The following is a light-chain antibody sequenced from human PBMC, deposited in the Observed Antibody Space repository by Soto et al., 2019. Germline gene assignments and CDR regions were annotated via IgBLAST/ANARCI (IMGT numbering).Light chain of an antibody. J-gene: IGLJ2*01. CDR2: EVS. Sequence: QSALTQPPSASGSPGQSVTISCTGTISDVGGYNYVSWYQQHPGKAPKLMIYEVSKRPSGVPDRFSGSKSGNTASLTVSGLQAEDEADYYCSSYAGSTLVVFGGGTKGTVL. V-gene: IGLV2-8*01. CDR1: ISDVGGYNY. CDR3: SSYAGSTLVV.